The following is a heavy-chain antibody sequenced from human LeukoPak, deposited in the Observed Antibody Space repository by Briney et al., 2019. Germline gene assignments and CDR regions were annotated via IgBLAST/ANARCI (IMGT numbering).Heavy chain of an antibody. CDR3: ARAYYYDSSGYYLGLDY. J-gene: IGHJ4*02. D-gene: IGHD3-22*01. Sequence: SETLSLTCAVYGGSFSGYYWSWIRQPPGKGLEWIGEMNHSGSTNYNPSLKSRVTISVDTSKNQFSLKLSSVTAADTAVYYCARAYYYDSSGYYLGLDYWGQGTPVTVSS. CDR2: MNHSGST. V-gene: IGHV4-34*01. CDR1: GGSFSGYY.